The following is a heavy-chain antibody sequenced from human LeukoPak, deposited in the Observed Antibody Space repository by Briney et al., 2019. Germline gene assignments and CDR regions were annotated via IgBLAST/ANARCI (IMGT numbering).Heavy chain of an antibody. J-gene: IGHJ6*03. D-gene: IGHD3-10*01. CDR2: INPNSGGT. V-gene: IGHV1-2*02. Sequence: GASVKVSCKASGYTFTGYYMHWVRQAPGQGLEWMGWINPNSGGTNYAQKFQGRVTMTRDTSISTAYMELSRLRSDDTAVYYCARPGLVSGRTRTGYYYYMDVWGKGTTVTIS. CDR1: GYTFTGYY. CDR3: ARPGLVSGRTRTGYYYYMDV.